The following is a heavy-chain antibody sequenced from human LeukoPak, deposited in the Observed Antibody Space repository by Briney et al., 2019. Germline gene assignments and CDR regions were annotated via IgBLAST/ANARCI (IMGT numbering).Heavy chain of an antibody. Sequence: GGSLRLSCAASGFTFDDNGMSWVRQTPGKGLEWVSGINWNGASTGYADSVKGRFTISRDNAKKSLFLQMNSLRVDDTAFYHCARLYRSGQYVFDYWGQGIRVTVSS. CDR2: INWNGAST. CDR1: GFTFDDNG. J-gene: IGHJ4*02. D-gene: IGHD1-26*01. V-gene: IGHV3-20*01. CDR3: ARLYRSGQYVFDY.